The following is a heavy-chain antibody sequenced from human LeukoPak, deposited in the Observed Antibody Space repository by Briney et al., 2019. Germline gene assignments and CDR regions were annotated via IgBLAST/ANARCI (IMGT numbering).Heavy chain of an antibody. V-gene: IGHV3-30*09. Sequence: GRSLRLSCAASGFTFSSYAMHRVRQAPGKGLEWVAVISYDGSNKYYADSVKGRFAISRDNSKNTLYLQMNSLRAEDTAVYYCARDTRGGDDHDLLFDYWGQGTLVTVSS. J-gene: IGHJ4*02. CDR2: ISYDGSNK. CDR1: GFTFSSYA. D-gene: IGHD2-21*02. CDR3: ARDTRGGDDHDLLFDY.